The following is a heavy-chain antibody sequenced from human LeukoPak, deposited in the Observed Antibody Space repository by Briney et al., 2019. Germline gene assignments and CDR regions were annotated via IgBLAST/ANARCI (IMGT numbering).Heavy chain of an antibody. CDR1: GGSISSYY. J-gene: IGHJ4*02. CDR2: IYYSGST. V-gene: IGHV4-59*12. D-gene: IGHD6-6*01. Sequence: SETLSLTCTVSGGSISSYYWSWIRQPPGKGLEWIGYIYYSGSTNYNPSLKSRVTTSVDTSKNQFSLKLSSVTAADTAVYYCAREDSSSSLPDYWGQGTLVTVSS. CDR3: AREDSSSSLPDY.